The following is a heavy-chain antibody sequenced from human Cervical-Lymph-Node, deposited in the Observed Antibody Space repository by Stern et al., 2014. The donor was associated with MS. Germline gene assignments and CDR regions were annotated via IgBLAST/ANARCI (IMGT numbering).Heavy chain of an antibody. V-gene: IGHV4-4*02. Sequence: QVQLVQSGPGLVKPSGTLSLTCAVSGGSISSSNWWSWVRQPPGKGLEWIGEIYHSGSTNYNPSPKSRVTISVDKSQKQFCLHLSSVTAADTAVYYCASATAFWSGYYVYGMDVWGQGTTVTVSS. CDR3: ASATAFWSGYYVYGMDV. CDR1: GGSISSSNW. D-gene: IGHD3-3*01. CDR2: IYHSGST. J-gene: IGHJ6*02.